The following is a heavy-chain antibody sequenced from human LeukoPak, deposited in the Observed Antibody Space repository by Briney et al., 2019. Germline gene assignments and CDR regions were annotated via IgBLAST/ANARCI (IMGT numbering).Heavy chain of an antibody. J-gene: IGHJ4*02. D-gene: IGHD1-1*01. Sequence: GGSLRLSCAASGFTFSSYGMHWVRQAPGKGLEWVAVIWYDGSNKYYADSVKGRFTISRGNSKNTLYLQMNSLRAEDTAVYYCARVPTAAGTTYYFDYWGQGTLVTVSS. CDR3: ARVPTAAGTTYYFDY. V-gene: IGHV3-33*01. CDR1: GFTFSSYG. CDR2: IWYDGSNK.